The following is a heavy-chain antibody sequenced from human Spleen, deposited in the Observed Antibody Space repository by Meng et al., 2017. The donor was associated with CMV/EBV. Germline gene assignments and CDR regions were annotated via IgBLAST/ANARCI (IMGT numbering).Heavy chain of an antibody. CDR2: MSVSGGST. V-gene: IGHV3-23*01. J-gene: IGHJ2*01. CDR3: AKRSVTTYWYFDL. D-gene: IGHD4-17*01. Sequence: ASGFTFSSYAMSWVRQAPGEGLEWVSGMSVSGGSTYYTDSVKGRFTISRDNSRNTLYLQMNSLRAEDTAVYYCAKRSVTTYWYFDLWGRGTLVTVSS. CDR1: GFTFSSYA.